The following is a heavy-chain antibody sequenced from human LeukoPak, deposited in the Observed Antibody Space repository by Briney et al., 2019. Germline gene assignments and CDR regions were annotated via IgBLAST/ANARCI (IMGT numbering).Heavy chain of an antibody. Sequence: GGSLRLSCAASGFTFSSYAMSWVRQAPGKGLEWVSTISGSGGSTYYADSVKGRFTISRDNSKNTLYLQMNSLRAEDTAVYYCGSLHRDDYNPFDYWGQGALVTVSS. CDR3: GSLHRDDYNPFDY. CDR1: GFTFSSYA. J-gene: IGHJ4*02. D-gene: IGHD5-24*01. CDR2: ISGSGGST. V-gene: IGHV3-23*01.